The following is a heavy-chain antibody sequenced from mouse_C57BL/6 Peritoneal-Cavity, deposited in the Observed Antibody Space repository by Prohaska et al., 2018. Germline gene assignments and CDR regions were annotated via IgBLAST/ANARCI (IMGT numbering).Heavy chain of an antibody. Sequence: EVQLLETGGGLVQPGRSRGLSCEGSGFTFSGFWMSWVRQTPGKTLEWIGDINSGGNVKKYALSITDPCSSFRDKDKSILYVQMSNGRLEDTATEFCMRYGNDGYFDVWGTGTMVTVS. CDR3: MRYGNDGYFDV. CDR2: INSGGNVK. CDR1: GFTFSGFW. J-gene: IGHJ1*03. V-gene: IGHV11-2*01. D-gene: IGHD2-1*01.